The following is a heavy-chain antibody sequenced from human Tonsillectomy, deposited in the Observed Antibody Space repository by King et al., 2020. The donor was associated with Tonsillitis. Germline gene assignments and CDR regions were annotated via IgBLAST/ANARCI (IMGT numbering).Heavy chain of an antibody. J-gene: IGHJ4*02. CDR3: AKDLDLEMATIDYFDY. D-gene: IGHD5-24*01. Sequence: EQLVQSGGGLVQPGRSLRLSCAASEFTFSNYAMTWVRQAPGKGLEWVSTISGSGDSTYYADSVKGRFTISRDNSKNTLYLQMNSLRAEDTAVYYCAKDLDLEMATIDYFDYWGQGTLVTVSS. CDR1: EFTFSNYA. V-gene: IGHV3-23*04. CDR2: ISGSGDST.